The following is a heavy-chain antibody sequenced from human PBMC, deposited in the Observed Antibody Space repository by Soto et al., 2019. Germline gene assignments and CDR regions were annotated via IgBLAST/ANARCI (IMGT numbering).Heavy chain of an antibody. CDR1: GYSISSSNR. Sequence: SETLSLTCAVSGYSISSSNRWGWIRQPPGKGLEWIGYIYYSGSTYYNPSLKSRVTMSVDTSKNQFSLKLSSVTAVDTAVYYCARVASSSSQHTWGSDPWGQGKLVTVAS. J-gene: IGHJ5*02. D-gene: IGHD6-13*01. V-gene: IGHV4-28*03. CDR2: IYYSGST. CDR3: ARVASSSSQHTWGSDP.